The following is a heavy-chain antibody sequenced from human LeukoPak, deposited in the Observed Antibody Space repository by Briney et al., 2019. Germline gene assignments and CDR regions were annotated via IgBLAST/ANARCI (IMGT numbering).Heavy chain of an antibody. CDR2: VHHSGST. Sequence: SETLSLTCIVSGASIRSSTYYWGWIRQSPGKGLEWIARVHHSGSTYDNPSLKSRVTISVDSSKNHFSLKLTSVSAADTAVYYCARRSTVAGSGRFDPWGQGTLVTVSS. V-gene: IGHV4-39*02. D-gene: IGHD6-19*01. CDR3: ARRSTVAGSGRFDP. CDR1: GASIRSSTYY. J-gene: IGHJ5*02.